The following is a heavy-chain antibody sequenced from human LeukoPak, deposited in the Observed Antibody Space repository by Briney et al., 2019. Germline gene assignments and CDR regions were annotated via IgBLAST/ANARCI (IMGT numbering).Heavy chain of an antibody. D-gene: IGHD3-22*01. CDR2: ISSSGSTI. CDR3: AKVRMGYYDSSGYYFDY. Sequence: GGSLRLSCAASGFTFSSYEMNWVRQAPGKGLEWVSYISSSGSTIYYADSVKGRFTISRDNSKNTLYLQMNSLRAEDTAVYYCAKVRMGYYDSSGYYFDYWGQGTLVTVSS. V-gene: IGHV3-48*03. J-gene: IGHJ4*02. CDR1: GFTFSSYE.